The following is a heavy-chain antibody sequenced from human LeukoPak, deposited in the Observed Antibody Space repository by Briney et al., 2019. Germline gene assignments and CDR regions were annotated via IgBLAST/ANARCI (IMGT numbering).Heavy chain of an antibody. V-gene: IGHV3-64*01. Sequence: GGSLRLSCAASGFTFSSYAMHWVRQAPGKGLEYVSAISSNGGSTYYANSVKGRFTISRDNAKNSLYLQMNSLRAEDTAVYYCARDIDDYVWGSYLREYYFDYWGQGTLVTVSS. CDR2: ISSNGGST. CDR1: GFTFSSYA. D-gene: IGHD3-16*02. J-gene: IGHJ4*02. CDR3: ARDIDDYVWGSYLREYYFDY.